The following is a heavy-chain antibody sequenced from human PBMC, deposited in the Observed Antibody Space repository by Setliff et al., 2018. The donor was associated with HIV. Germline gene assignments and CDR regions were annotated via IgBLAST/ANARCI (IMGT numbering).Heavy chain of an antibody. D-gene: IGHD5-12*01. V-gene: IGHV4-38-2*01. Sequence: KPSETLSLTCAVSGYSISSGCYWGWIRQPPGKGLEWIGSMYHSGSANSNASLRSRVMISVDTSRNQFSLKLSSVTGADTAVYYCARQGDGYNLYHVYYFDYWGQGTLVTVS. J-gene: IGHJ4*02. CDR1: GYSISSGCY. CDR2: MYHSGSA. CDR3: ARQGDGYNLYHVYYFDY.